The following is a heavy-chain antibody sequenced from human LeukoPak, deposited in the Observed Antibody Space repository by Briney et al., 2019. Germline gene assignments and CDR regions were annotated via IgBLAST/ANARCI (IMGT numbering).Heavy chain of an antibody. J-gene: IGHJ5*02. D-gene: IGHD3-3*01. CDR2: IYYSGST. CDR3: ARAAYYDFWSGYYRAQNWFDP. V-gene: IGHV4-59*01. CDR1: GGSISSYY. Sequence: SETLSLTCTVSGGSISSYYWSWIRQPPGKGLEWIGYIYYSGSTNYNPSLKSRVTISVDTSKNQFSLKLSSVTAADTAVYYCARAAYYDFWSGYYRAQNWFDPWGQATLVTVPS.